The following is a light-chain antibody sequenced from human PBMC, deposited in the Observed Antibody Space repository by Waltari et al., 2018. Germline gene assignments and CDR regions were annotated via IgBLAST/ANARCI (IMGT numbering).Light chain of an antibody. V-gene: IGKV3-11*01. CDR3: QQRSNWPPYT. CDR2: DAS. J-gene: IGKJ2*01. CDR1: QSVSSY. Sequence: EIVLTQSPATLSLSPGERATLSCRASQSVSSYLAWYQQKPGQAPRLLIYDASNRATGIPARFSGSGSGTDFTLTISSLEPEDFAVYYCQQRSNWPPYTFGQVTKLEIK.